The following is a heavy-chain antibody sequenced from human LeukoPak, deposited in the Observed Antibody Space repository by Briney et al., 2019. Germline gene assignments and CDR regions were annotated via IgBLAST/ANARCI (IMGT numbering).Heavy chain of an antibody. D-gene: IGHD6-13*01. CDR3: APSSSWPGYFDY. CDR1: GFTFSNYN. CDR2: IYSGGST. V-gene: IGHV3-53*01. Sequence: GGSLRLSCAASGFTFSNYNMSWVRQAPGKGLEWVSVIYSGGSTYYADSVKGRFTISRDNSKNTLFLQMNSLRAEDTAVYYCAPSSSWPGYFDYWGQGTLVTVSS. J-gene: IGHJ4*02.